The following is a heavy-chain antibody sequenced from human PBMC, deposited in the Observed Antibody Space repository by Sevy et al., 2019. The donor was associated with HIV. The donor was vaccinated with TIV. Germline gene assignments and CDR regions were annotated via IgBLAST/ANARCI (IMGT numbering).Heavy chain of an antibody. D-gene: IGHD2-2*01. Sequence: GGSLRLSCAASGFTFSSYWLNWVRQAPGKGLEWVANIKQDGSERYYVDSVKGRFTISRDNAKNSLYLQMNSLRAEDTAVYYGARGSFCSSASCYSGGYHYGGQGTRVTVSS. CDR1: GFTFSSYW. V-gene: IGHV3-7*04. CDR2: IKQDGSER. CDR3: ARGSFCSSASCYSGGYHY. J-gene: IGHJ4*02.